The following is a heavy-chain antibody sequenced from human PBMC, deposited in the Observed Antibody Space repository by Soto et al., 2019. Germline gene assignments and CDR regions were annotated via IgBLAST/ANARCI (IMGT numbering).Heavy chain of an antibody. Sequence: QVQLVQSGAEVKKPGSSVNVSCKASGATFSSYAISWVRQAPGQGLEWMAGIIPIFGTANYPQKFQGRVTITADEPTSTAYMELSSLRSEDTAVYYCARICSSTSCYPYWFDPWGQGILVTVSS. CDR1: GATFSSYA. CDR2: IIPIFGTA. V-gene: IGHV1-69*01. J-gene: IGHJ5*02. D-gene: IGHD2-2*01. CDR3: ARICSSTSCYPYWFDP.